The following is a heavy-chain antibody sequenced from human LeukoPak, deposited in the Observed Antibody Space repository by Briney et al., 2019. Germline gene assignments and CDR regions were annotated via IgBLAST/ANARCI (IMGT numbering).Heavy chain of an antibody. CDR3: ARSGSGSIDY. D-gene: IGHD3-10*01. CDR2: IYHSGST. CDR1: GFTFSDYY. J-gene: IGHJ4*02. V-gene: IGHV4-34*01. Sequence: GSLRLSCAASGFTFSDYYMSWIRQTPGKGLEWIGEIYHSGSTNYNPSLKSRVTISVDKSKNQFSLKLSSVTAADTAVYYCARSGSGSIDYWGQGTLVTVSS.